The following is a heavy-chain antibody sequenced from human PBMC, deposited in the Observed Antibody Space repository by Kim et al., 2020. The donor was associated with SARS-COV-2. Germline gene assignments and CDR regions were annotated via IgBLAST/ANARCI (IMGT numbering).Heavy chain of an antibody. D-gene: IGHD3-10*01. J-gene: IGHJ4*02. V-gene: IGHV3-23*01. CDR2: ISDSGDDT. CDR1: GFTFGSYA. Sequence: GGSLRLSCAASGFTFGSYAMAWVRRAPGKGLELVSVISDSGDDTDFVDSVKGRFTVSRDNFKNTLYLQLDSLRVEDTAVYYCAKGRHWYGSGSYWFDHWGRGTLVTVTS. CDR3: AKGRHWYGSGSYWFDH.